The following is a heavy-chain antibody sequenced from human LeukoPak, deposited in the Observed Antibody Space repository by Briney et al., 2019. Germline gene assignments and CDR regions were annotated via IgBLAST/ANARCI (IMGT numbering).Heavy chain of an antibody. V-gene: IGHV1-69*05. D-gene: IGHD3-22*01. Sequence: GASVKVSCKXSGGTFSSYAISWVRQAPGQGLEWMGRIIPIFGTANYAQKFQGRVTITTDESASTAYMELSSLRSEDTAVYYCARERYPTYYYDSSGYYGRYFDYWGQGTLVTVSS. J-gene: IGHJ4*02. CDR1: GGTFSSYA. CDR2: IIPIFGTA. CDR3: ARERYPTYYYDSSGYYGRYFDY.